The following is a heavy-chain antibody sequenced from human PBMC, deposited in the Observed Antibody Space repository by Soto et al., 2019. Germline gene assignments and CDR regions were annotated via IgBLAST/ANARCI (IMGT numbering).Heavy chain of an antibody. CDR3: ARETRYNWNSGNWFDP. D-gene: IGHD1-7*01. Sequence: PSQTLSLTCAISGDSVSSNSAAWNWISQSPSRGLEWLGRTYYRSKWYNDYAVSVKSRITINPDTSKNQFSLQLNSVTPEDTAVYYCARETRYNWNSGNWFDPWGQGTLVTVSS. J-gene: IGHJ5*02. CDR2: TYYRSKWYN. V-gene: IGHV6-1*01. CDR1: GDSVSSNSAA.